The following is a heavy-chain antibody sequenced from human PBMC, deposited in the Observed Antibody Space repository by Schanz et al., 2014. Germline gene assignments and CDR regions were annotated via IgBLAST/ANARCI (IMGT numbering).Heavy chain of an antibody. Sequence: QVQLVESGGGLVKPGGSLRLSCAASGFTFSDYYMTWIRQAPGKGLEWVSYISSSSSTIYYADSVKGRFTISRDNSKNTLYLQMNSLRAEDTAVYYCAKDHAGSDILTALGNWGQGTLVTVSS. D-gene: IGHD3-9*01. J-gene: IGHJ4*02. CDR2: ISSSSSTI. CDR1: GFTFSDYY. V-gene: IGHV3-11*01. CDR3: AKDHAGSDILTALGN.